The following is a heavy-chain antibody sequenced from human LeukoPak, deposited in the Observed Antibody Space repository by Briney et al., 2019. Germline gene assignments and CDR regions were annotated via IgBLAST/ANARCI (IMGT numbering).Heavy chain of an antibody. Sequence: ASVKVSCKASGGTFSSYAISWVRQAPGQGLEWMGGIIPIFGTANYAQKFQGIVTITADESTSTAYMELSSLRSEDTAVYYCARDGRYYYDSSGYYYASDYWGQGTLVTVSS. CDR1: GGTFSSYA. V-gene: IGHV1-69*13. CDR3: ARDGRYYYDSSGYYYASDY. D-gene: IGHD3-22*01. J-gene: IGHJ4*02. CDR2: IIPIFGTA.